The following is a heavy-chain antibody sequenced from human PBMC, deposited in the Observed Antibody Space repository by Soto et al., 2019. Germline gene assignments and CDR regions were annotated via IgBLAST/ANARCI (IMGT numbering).Heavy chain of an antibody. Sequence: AETLSLTCTVSGGSISSYYLSWIRQPPGKGLEWIGYIYYSGSTNYNPSLKSRVTILVDTSKNQFSLKLSSMTAADTAVYYCARYGRGSSSSGGLLGFYFDYWGQGTLVTVSS. CDR1: GGSISSYY. D-gene: IGHD6-6*01. V-gene: IGHV4-59*01. CDR3: ARYGRGSSSSGGLLGFYFDY. J-gene: IGHJ4*02. CDR2: IYYSGST.